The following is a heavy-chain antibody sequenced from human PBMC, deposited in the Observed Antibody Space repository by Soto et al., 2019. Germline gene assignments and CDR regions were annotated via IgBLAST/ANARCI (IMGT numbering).Heavy chain of an antibody. CDR3: ATYYYDSPNYYYGMDV. D-gene: IGHD3-22*01. CDR1: GFTFSSYA. Sequence: PGGSLRLSCAASGFTFSSYAMHWVRQAPGKGLEYVSAITGDGGSRYYANSVKGRFTISRDNSKNTLYLQMNSLRAEDTAVYYCATYYYDSPNYYYGMDVWGQGTTVTVSS. CDR2: ITGDGGSR. J-gene: IGHJ6*02. V-gene: IGHV3-64*01.